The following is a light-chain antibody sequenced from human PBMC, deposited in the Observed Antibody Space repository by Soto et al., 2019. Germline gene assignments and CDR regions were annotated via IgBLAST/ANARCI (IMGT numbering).Light chain of an antibody. CDR3: QHYNTYSGT. CDR1: QTISSW. J-gene: IGKJ1*01. Sequence: DIQMYQSPSTLSVSLGDRDTITCRASQTISSWLAWYQQKPGKAPKLLIYKASTLKSGVPSRFSGSGSGTEFTLTISSLQPDDFATYYCQHYNTYSGTFGQGTNVDI. V-gene: IGKV1-5*03. CDR2: KAS.